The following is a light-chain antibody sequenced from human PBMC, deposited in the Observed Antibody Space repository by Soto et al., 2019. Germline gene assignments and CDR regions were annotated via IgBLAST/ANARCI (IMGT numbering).Light chain of an antibody. CDR2: DAS. CDR1: QGISSA. J-gene: IGKJ4*01. Sequence: AIQLTQSPSSLSASVGDRVTITCRASQGISSALAWYQQKPGKAPQLLIYDASILESGVPSRFSGSGSGTDSLPPISSLQLEDSANYDYHQFNNYPLNFGGGTKVEIK. V-gene: IGKV1D-13*01. CDR3: HQFNNYPLN.